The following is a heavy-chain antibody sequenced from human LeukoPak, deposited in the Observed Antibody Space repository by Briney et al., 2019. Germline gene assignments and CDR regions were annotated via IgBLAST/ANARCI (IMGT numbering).Heavy chain of an antibody. V-gene: IGHV4-38-2*02. CDR1: GNSISSGYY. Sequence: PSETLSLTCTVSGNSISSGYYWGWIRQPPGKGLEWIGSIYHSGRTYYNPSLKSRVSISVDTSKNQFSLKLSSVTAADTAVYYCARVWLMFEHSNSYYMDVWGKGTTVTVSS. CDR2: IYHSGRT. J-gene: IGHJ6*03. CDR3: ARVWLMFEHSNSYYMDV. D-gene: IGHD6-6*01.